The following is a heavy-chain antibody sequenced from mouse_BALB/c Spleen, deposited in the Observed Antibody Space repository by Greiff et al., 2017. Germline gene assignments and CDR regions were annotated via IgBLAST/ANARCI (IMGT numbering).Heavy chain of an antibody. D-gene: IGHD1-1*01. V-gene: IGHV5-6-3*01. CDR1: GFTFSSYG. CDR3: ARGGNFDY. J-gene: IGHJ2*01. CDR2: INSNGGST. Sequence: EVQLVESGGGLVQPGGSLKLSCAASGFTFSSYGMSWVRQTPDKRLELVATINSNGGSTYYPDSVKGRFTISRDNAKNTLYLQMGSLRSEDTAMYYCARGGNFDYWGQGTTLTVSS.